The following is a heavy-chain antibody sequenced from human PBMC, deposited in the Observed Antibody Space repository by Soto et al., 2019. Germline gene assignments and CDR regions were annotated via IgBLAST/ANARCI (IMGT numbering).Heavy chain of an antibody. CDR1: GFTFSSYS. V-gene: IGHV3-48*01. D-gene: IGHD3-3*01. J-gene: IGHJ4*02. Sequence: SGGSLRLSCAASGFTFSSYSMNWVRQAPGKGLEWVSYISSSSSTIYYADSVKGRFTISRDNAKNSLYLQMNSLRAEDTAVYYCARVRYYDFWSGSGSDYWGQGTLVTVSS. CDR3: ARVRYYDFWSGSGSDY. CDR2: ISSSSSTI.